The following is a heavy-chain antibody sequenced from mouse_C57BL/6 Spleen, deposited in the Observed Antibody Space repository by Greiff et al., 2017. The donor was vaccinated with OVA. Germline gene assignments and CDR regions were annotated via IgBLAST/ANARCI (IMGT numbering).Heavy chain of an antibody. J-gene: IGHJ4*01. CDR2: IWSGGST. V-gene: IGHV2-2*01. CDR3: ARVPAGDDDAMDY. D-gene: IGHD2-12*01. Sequence: VHLVESGPGLVQPSQSLSITCTVSGFSLTSYGVHWVRQSPGKGLEWLGVIWSGGSTDYNAAFISRLSISKDNSKSQVFFKMNSLQADDTAIYYCARVPAGDDDAMDYWGQGTSVTVSS. CDR1: GFSLTSYG.